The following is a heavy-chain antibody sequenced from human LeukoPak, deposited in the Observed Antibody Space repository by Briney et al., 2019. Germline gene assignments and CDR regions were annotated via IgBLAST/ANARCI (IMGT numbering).Heavy chain of an antibody. CDR2: IIPIFGTA. D-gene: IGHD2-2*02. Sequence: GSSVKVSCKASGGTFSSYAISWVRQAPGQGLEGMGGIIPIFGTANYAQKFQGRVTITTDESTSTAYMELSSLRSEDTAVYYCASHNCSSTSCYMIFDYWGQGTLVTVSS. V-gene: IGHV1-69*05. J-gene: IGHJ4*02. CDR1: GGTFSSYA. CDR3: ASHNCSSTSCYMIFDY.